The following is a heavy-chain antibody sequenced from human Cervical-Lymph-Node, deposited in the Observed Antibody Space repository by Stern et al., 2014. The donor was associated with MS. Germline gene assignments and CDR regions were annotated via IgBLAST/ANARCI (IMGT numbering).Heavy chain of an antibody. D-gene: IGHD6-25*01. J-gene: IGHJ6*02. CDR3: ARKVGGYQRLRHYGLDA. CDR1: GFNFNFFG. Sequence: EVQLVESGGGLVKPGGSLRLSCAASGFNFNFFGMNWVRQAPGQGMEWVSSISSSSSDTSYAVSVKRRCPISRYSPKSSRYLNLASLGAEDTAVYYSARKVGGYQRLRHYGLDAWGQGTTVTVSS. CDR2: ISSSSSDT. V-gene: IGHV3-21*06.